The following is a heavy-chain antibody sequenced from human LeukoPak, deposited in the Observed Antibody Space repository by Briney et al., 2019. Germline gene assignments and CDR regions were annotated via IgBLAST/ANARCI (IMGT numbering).Heavy chain of an antibody. J-gene: IGHJ5*02. Sequence: GESLKISCKGSGYSFTSYWIGWVRQVPGKGLEWMGIIYPGDSDTRYSPSFQGQVTISADKSISTAYLQWSSLKASDTAMYYCARQTVVPAAIGANWFDPWGQGTLVTVSS. CDR3: ARQTVVPAAIGANWFDP. V-gene: IGHV5-51*01. CDR2: IYPGDSDT. CDR1: GYSFTSYW. D-gene: IGHD2-2*01.